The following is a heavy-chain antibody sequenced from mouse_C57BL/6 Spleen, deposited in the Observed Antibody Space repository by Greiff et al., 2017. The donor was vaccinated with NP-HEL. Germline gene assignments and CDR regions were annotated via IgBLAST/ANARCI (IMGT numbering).Heavy chain of an antibody. J-gene: IGHJ2*01. D-gene: IGHD1-1*01. CDR3: ARDNYGSSVHYYFDY. V-gene: IGHV5-4*01. CDR2: ISDGGSYT. CDR1: GFTFSSYA. Sequence: DVKLVESGGGLVKPGGSLKLSCAASGFTFSSYAMSWVRQTPEKRLEWVATISDGGSYTYYPDNVKGRFTISRDNATNNPYLQMSHLKSEDTAMYYCARDNYGSSVHYYFDYWGQGTTLTVSS.